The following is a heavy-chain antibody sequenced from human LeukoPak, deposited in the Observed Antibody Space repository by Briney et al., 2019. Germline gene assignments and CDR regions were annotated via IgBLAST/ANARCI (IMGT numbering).Heavy chain of an antibody. D-gene: IGHD6-25*01. Sequence: KPSETLSLTCTVSGGSISSDGYYWSWIRQDPGKGLEWIAYIYYSGSTYYNPSLKSRVSISLATSKNQFSLKLSSVTAADTAVYYCARGVSYSSAYCYGFDIWGQGTMVTVSS. V-gene: IGHV4-31*03. CDR3: ARGVSYSSAYCYGFDI. CDR2: IYYSGST. CDR1: GGSISSDGYY. J-gene: IGHJ3*02.